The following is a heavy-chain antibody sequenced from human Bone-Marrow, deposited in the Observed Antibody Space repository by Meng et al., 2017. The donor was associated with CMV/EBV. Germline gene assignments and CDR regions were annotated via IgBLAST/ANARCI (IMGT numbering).Heavy chain of an antibody. J-gene: IGHJ4*02. CDR3: AREGEGTDY. V-gene: IGHV3-20*01. CDR2: INWNGGST. Sequence: GESLKISCAASGFTFDDYGMSWVRQAPGKGLEWVSGINWNGGSTGYADSVKGRFTISRDNAKTSLYLQMNSMRAEDTALYHCAREGEGTDYWGQGTLVTVSS. CDR1: GFTFDDYG. D-gene: IGHD3-16*01.